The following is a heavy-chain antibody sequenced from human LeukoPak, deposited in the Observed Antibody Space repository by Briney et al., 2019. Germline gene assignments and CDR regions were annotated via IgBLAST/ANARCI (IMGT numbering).Heavy chain of an antibody. J-gene: IGHJ4*02. CDR2: ISYDGSNK. CDR3: AKPQTRPTDYFDY. D-gene: IGHD4-17*01. Sequence: GRSLRLSCAASGFTFSSYGMHWVRQAPGKGLEWVAVISYDGSNKYYADSVKGRFTISKDNSKNTLYLQMNSLRAEDTAMYYCAKPQTRPTDYFDYWGQGTLVTVSS. V-gene: IGHV3-30*18. CDR1: GFTFSSYG.